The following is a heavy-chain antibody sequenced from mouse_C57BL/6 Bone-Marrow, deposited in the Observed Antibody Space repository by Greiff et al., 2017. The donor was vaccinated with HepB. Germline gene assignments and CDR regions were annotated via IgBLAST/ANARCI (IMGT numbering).Heavy chain of an antibody. CDR3: TPIADYFDY. V-gene: IGHV3-6*01. CDR2: ISYDGST. Sequence: EVQLQQSGPGLVKPSPSLSLSCSVTGYSITSGYYWNWIRQFPGNQLEWMGYISYDGSTNYNPSLKNRISITRDTSKNQFCLKLNAVTTEDSATYYCTPIADYFDYWGQGTTLTVSS. CDR1: GYSITSGYY. J-gene: IGHJ2*01.